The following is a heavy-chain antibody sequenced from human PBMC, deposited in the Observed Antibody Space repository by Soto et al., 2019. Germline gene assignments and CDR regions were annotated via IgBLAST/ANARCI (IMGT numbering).Heavy chain of an antibody. Sequence: SETLSLTCTVSGGSISSGDYYWSWIRQPPGKGLEWIGYIYYSGSTNYNPSLKSRVTISVDTSKNQFSLKLSSVTAADTAVYYCARGSRGGTTDFNYWGQGTLVTVSS. CDR2: IYYSGST. CDR3: ARGSRGGTTDFNY. V-gene: IGHV4-61*08. D-gene: IGHD1-7*01. CDR1: GGSISSGDYY. J-gene: IGHJ4*02.